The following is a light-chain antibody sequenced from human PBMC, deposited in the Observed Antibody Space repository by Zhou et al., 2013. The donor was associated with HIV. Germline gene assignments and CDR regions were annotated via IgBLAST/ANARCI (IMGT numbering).Light chain of an antibody. Sequence: DIQMTQSPSTLSASVGDTVTITCRASQGIDLSLAWYQQKPGKAPKLLIYRRFLLQSGVPSRFSGSGSGTEFTLTISSLQPEDFATYYCQQSYSTPYTFGQGTKLEIK. CDR2: RRF. V-gene: IGKV1-5*03. CDR1: QGIDLS. J-gene: IGKJ2*01. CDR3: QQSYSTPYT.